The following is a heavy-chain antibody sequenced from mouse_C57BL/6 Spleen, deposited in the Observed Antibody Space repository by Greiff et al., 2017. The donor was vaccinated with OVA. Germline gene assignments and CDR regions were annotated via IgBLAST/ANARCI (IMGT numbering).Heavy chain of an antibody. CDR3: ASSFITGVATGAMDY. Sequence: VQLQQPGAELVKPGASVKLSCKASGYTFTSYWMHWVKQRPGRGLEWIGRIDPNSGGTKYNEKFKSKATLTVDKPSSTAYMQLSSLTSEDSAVYYCASSFITGVATGAMDYWGEGASVTVSS. CDR1: GYTFTSYW. D-gene: IGHD1-1*01. V-gene: IGHV1-72*01. J-gene: IGHJ4*01. CDR2: IDPNSGGT.